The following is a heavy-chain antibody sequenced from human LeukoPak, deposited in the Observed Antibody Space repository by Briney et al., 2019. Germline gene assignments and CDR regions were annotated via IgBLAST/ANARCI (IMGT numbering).Heavy chain of an antibody. J-gene: IGHJ6*03. CDR2: ISGSGGST. D-gene: IGHD6-19*01. CDR1: GFTFSSYA. CDR3: GYSSGWGAGYYYYYMDV. V-gene: IGHV3-23*01. Sequence: GGSQRLSCAASGFTFSSYAMSWVRQAPGKGLEWVSAISGSGGSTYYADSVKGRFTISRDNSKNTLYLQMNSLRAEDTAVYYCGYSSGWGAGYYYYYMDVWGKGTTVTVSS.